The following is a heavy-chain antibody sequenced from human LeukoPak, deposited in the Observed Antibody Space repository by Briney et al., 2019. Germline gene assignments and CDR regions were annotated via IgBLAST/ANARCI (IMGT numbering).Heavy chain of an antibody. CDR2: MSEDGNEI. CDR1: GFTFSDSY. V-gene: IGHV3-7*01. J-gene: IGHJ4*02. Sequence: GGSLRLSCAASGFTFSDSYMSWIRQSPGKGLEWVAKMSEDGNEIFYVDSVKGRFTISRDNAKKSLYLQLNSLRPEDSAVYYCARPRGCGSARCNNFDYWGQGTLVSVSS. CDR3: ARPRGCGSARCNNFDY. D-gene: IGHD2-2*01.